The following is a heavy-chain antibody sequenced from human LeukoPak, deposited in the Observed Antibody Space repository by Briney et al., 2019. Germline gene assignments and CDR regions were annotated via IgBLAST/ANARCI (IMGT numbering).Heavy chain of an antibody. J-gene: IGHJ3*02. D-gene: IGHD3-22*01. Sequence: ASVKVSCKASGYTFIGYYIHWVRQVPGQGLEWMGRINPNNGGTNYAQKFQGRVTMTRDMSMSTAYMELSRLRSDDTAVYYCAGEDNSSGYRPFDIWGQGTMVTVPS. V-gene: IGHV1-2*06. CDR2: INPNNGGT. CDR3: AGEDNSSGYRPFDI. CDR1: GYTFIGYY.